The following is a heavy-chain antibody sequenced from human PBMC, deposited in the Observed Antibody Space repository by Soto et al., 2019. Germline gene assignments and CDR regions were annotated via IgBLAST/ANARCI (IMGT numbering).Heavy chain of an antibody. CDR2: ISYDGSNK. CDR1: GFTFSSYG. CDR3: AKGYYYDSSGHRPFDY. V-gene: IGHV3-30*18. Sequence: WSLRLSCAASGFTFSSYGMHWVRQAPGKGLEWVAVISYDGSNKYYADSVKGRFTISRDNSKNTLYLQMNSLRAEDTAVYYCAKGYYYDSSGHRPFDYWGQGTMVTVSS. J-gene: IGHJ4*02. D-gene: IGHD3-22*01.